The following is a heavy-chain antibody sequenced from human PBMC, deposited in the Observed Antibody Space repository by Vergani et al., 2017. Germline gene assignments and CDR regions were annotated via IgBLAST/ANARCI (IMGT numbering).Heavy chain of an antibody. Sequence: QVQLVQSGAEVKKPASSLKVSSPPSLCTFTPYPIRWVRQAPGQRLEWGGGIIPILGTANYAQKFQGRVTITADESTSTAYMELSSLRSEGTAVYYCAREGGVAQRYYDFWTWVYWGQGTLVTVSS. V-gene: IGHV1-69*01. D-gene: IGHD3-3*01. CDR1: LCTFTPYP. CDR3: AREGGVAQRYYDFWTWVY. CDR2: IIPILGTA. J-gene: IGHJ4*02.